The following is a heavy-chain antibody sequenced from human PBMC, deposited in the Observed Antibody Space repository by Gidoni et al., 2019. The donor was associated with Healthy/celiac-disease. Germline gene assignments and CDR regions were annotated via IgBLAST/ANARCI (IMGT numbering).Heavy chain of an antibody. CDR2: ISWDGGST. Sequence: EVQLVESGGVVVQPGGSLRLSCAASGFTFDDYTMHWVRQAPGKGLEWVYLISWDGGSTYYADSVKGRFTISRDNSKNSLYLQMNSLRTEDTALYYCAKDTRYSYGLDYWGQGTLVTVSS. J-gene: IGHJ4*02. CDR1: GFTFDDYT. V-gene: IGHV3-43*01. CDR3: AKDTRYSYGLDY. D-gene: IGHD5-18*01.